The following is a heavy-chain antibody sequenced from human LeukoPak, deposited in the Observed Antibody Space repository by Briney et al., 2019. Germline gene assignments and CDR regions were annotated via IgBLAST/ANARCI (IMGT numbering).Heavy chain of an antibody. CDR3: ARPSVGWLAIDY. CDR1: GFTFSSYE. CDR2: ISSSGSTI. Sequence: GGSLRLSCAASGFTFSSYEMNWVRQAPGKGLEWVSYISSSGSTIYYADSVKGRFTISRDNAKNSLYLQMNSLRAEDTAVYYCARPSVGWLAIDYWGQGTLVTVSS. V-gene: IGHV3-48*03. D-gene: IGHD6-19*01. J-gene: IGHJ4*02.